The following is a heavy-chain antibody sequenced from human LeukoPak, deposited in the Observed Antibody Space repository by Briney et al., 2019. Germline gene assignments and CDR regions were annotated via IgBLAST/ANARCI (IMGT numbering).Heavy chain of an antibody. CDR2: ISYGGST. Sequence: PSETLSPTCSVSGGSVSSTTYYWGWIRQPPGKGLEWIGSISYGGSTYYNPSLKSRLTISVDTSKNQFSLELSSVTAADTAVYFCARSRYDSGTYALEGWGQGTLVTVSS. CDR1: GGSVSSTTYY. V-gene: IGHV4-39*01. D-gene: IGHD3-10*01. CDR3: ARSRYDSGTYALEG. J-gene: IGHJ4*02.